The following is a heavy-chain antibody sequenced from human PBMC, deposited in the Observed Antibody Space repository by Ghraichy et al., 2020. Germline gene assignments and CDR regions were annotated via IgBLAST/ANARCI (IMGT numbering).Heavy chain of an antibody. CDR2: INPNSGGT. CDR1: GYTFTGYY. Sequence: ASVKVSCKASGYTFTGYYIHWVRQAPGQGLEWMGRINPNSGGTNYAQKFQGRVTMTRDTSISTAYMELNRLTSDDTAVYYCARGEQLGPTDYWGQGTLVTVSS. V-gene: IGHV1-2*06. CDR3: ARGEQLGPTDY. J-gene: IGHJ4*02. D-gene: IGHD1-1*01.